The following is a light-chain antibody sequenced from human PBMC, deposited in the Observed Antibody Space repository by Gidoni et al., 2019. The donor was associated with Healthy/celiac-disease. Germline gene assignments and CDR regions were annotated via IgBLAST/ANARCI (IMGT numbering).Light chain of an antibody. CDR3: QQYDNLPPAIT. J-gene: IGKJ3*01. V-gene: IGKV1-33*01. CDR1: QDISNY. Sequence: DIQMTQSPSSLSASVGDRVTITCQASQDISNYLNWYQQKSGKAPKLLIYDASNLETGVPSRFSGSGSGTDFTFTISSLQPEDIATYYCQQYDNLPPAITFGPGTKVDIK. CDR2: DAS.